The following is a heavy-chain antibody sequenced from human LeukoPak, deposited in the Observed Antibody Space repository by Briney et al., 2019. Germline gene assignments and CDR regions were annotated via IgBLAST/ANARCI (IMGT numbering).Heavy chain of an antibody. V-gene: IGHV1-8*03. CDR1: GYTFSSYD. Sequence: ASVKVSCKASGYTFSSYDINWVRQATGQGLEWMGWMNPKRVNTGYAHKFQGRVTITRNTSITTAYMELSSLRSEDTAVYYCAKSSGWDLDAFDIWGQGTMVTVSS. CDR3: AKSSGWDLDAFDI. D-gene: IGHD6-19*01. CDR2: MNPKRVNT. J-gene: IGHJ3*02.